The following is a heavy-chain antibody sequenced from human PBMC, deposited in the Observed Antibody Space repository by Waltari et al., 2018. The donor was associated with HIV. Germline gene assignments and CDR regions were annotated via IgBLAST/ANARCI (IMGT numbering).Heavy chain of an antibody. CDR2: IYHSGST. CDR1: GYSISSGYY. D-gene: IGHD2-2*01. V-gene: IGHV4-38-2*01. Sequence: QVQLQESGPGLVKPSETLSLTCAVSGYSISSGYYWGWCRQPPRKGREWIGSIYHSGSTYYNPSLKSRVTISVDTSKNQFSLRLSSVTAADTAVYYCARALGYCSSTSCGESRTFDYWGQGTLVTVSS. J-gene: IGHJ4*02. CDR3: ARALGYCSSTSCGESRTFDY.